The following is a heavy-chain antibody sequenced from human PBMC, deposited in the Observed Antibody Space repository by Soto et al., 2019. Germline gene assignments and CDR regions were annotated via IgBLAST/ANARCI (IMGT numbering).Heavy chain of an antibody. CDR2: IYPGDSDT. V-gene: IGHV5-51*01. J-gene: IGHJ4*02. CDR1: AYSFSNYW. Sequence: GESLKISCKASAYSFSNYWIGWVRQMPGKGLEWMGIIYPGDSDTRYSPSFQGQVTISADKSTSTAYLQWSSLKASDTAMYYCARKGLYCSGGTCYWYYFDYWGQGTLVTVSS. CDR3: ARKGLYCSGGTCYWYYFDY. D-gene: IGHD2-15*01.